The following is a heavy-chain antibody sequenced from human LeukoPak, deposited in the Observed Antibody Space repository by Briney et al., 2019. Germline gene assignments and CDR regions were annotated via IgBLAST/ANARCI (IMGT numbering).Heavy chain of an antibody. Sequence: PSETLSLTCAVSGGSISSSSLYWGWHRQPQGQGLEWIASIYDTSSTYYNPSLQSRLPISVDTSNNQFSLQLTSVTAAGTAIYYCGRQSSLAVTRGYDSWGQGTLVTVSS. CDR1: GGSISSSSLY. CDR3: GRQSSLAVTRGYDS. V-gene: IGHV4-39*01. J-gene: IGHJ4*02. CDR2: IYDTSST. D-gene: IGHD4-17*01.